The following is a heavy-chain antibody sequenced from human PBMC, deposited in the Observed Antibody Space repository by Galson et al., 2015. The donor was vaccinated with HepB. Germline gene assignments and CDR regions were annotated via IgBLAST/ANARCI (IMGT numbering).Heavy chain of an antibody. CDR1: GYTFTGYY. CDR2: INPNSGGT. Sequence: SVKVSCKASGYTFTGYYMHWVRQAPGQGLEWMGWINPNSGGTNYAQKFQGRVTMTRDTSISTAYMELSRLRSDDTAVYYCARAAPHCSSTSCYTPRGWRLRGCDAVDIWGQGTMVTVSS. V-gene: IGHV1-2*02. D-gene: IGHD2-2*02. J-gene: IGHJ3*02. CDR3: ARAAPHCSSTSCYTPRGWRLRGCDAVDI.